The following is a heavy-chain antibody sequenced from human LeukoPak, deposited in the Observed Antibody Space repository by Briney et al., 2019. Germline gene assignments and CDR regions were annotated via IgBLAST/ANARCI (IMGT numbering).Heavy chain of an antibody. J-gene: IGHJ6*03. CDR1: GYTFTSYD. CDR2: MNPNSGNT. Sequence: ASVKVSCKASGYTFTSYDINWVRQATGQGLEWMGWMNPNSGNTGYAQKFQGRVTMTRNTSISTAYMELSSLRSEDTAVYYCVRGYSSSWWSAYYYYYYMDVWGKGTTVTISS. V-gene: IGHV1-8*02. CDR3: VRGYSSSWWSAYYYYYYMDV. D-gene: IGHD6-13*01.